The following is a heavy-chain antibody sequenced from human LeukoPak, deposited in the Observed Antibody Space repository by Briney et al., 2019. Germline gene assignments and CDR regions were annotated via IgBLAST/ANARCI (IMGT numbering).Heavy chain of an antibody. D-gene: IGHD3-22*01. CDR3: ARDYYDNSGYDY. CDR1: GYTFTSYD. Sequence: ASVKVSCNASGYTFTSYDINWVRQATGQGLEWMGWMNPNSGNTGHAQRFQGRVTMTRNTSISTAYLELSNLRSEDTAVYYCARDYYDNSGYDYWGQGTLVTVSS. CDR2: MNPNSGNT. V-gene: IGHV1-8*01. J-gene: IGHJ4*02.